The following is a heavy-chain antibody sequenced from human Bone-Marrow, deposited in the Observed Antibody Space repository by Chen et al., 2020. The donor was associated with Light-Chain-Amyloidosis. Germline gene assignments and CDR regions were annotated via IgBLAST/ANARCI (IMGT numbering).Heavy chain of an antibody. V-gene: IGHV3-7*05. CDR3: ARDPAYSAFDI. Sequence: EVQLVESGGGVVQPGGSLRLPCAASGLPFSNFYMTWVRQAPGRELEWVTTINPAGNSINYLDSVRGRFTVSRDNAKNSLYLQMNSLTAEDTALYYCARDPAYSAFDIWGQGAMVTVSS. D-gene: IGHD4-4*01. J-gene: IGHJ3*02. CDR1: GLPFSNFY. CDR2: INPAGNSI.